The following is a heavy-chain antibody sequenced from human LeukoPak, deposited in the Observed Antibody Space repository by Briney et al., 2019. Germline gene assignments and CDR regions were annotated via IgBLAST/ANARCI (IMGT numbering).Heavy chain of an antibody. CDR3: ANPPNWAQRGGTDAFDI. CDR2: ISGSGRTI. Sequence: PGGSLRLSCAASGFTFSDYYMSWIRQAPGKGLEWISYISGSGRTIYYADSVKGRFTISRDNSKNTLYLQMNSLRAEDTAVYYCANPPNWAQRGGTDAFDIWGQGTMVTVSS. D-gene: IGHD7-27*01. V-gene: IGHV3-11*01. CDR1: GFTFSDYY. J-gene: IGHJ3*02.